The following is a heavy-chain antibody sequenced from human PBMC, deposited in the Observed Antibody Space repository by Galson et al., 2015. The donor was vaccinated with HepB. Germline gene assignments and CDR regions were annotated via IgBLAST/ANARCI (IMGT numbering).Heavy chain of an antibody. D-gene: IGHD3-16*01. CDR1: GLTVSINC. V-gene: IGHV3-53*01. CDR2: IYSSGST. Sequence: SLRLSCAASGLTVSINCFSWVRQAPRKGLECVSLIYSSGSTNYAESGKGRITISRDNSKDTLYLQMNSLGAEDTAVYYCARGASDGGLFDYWGQGALVTVSS. CDR3: ARGASDGGLFDY. J-gene: IGHJ4*02.